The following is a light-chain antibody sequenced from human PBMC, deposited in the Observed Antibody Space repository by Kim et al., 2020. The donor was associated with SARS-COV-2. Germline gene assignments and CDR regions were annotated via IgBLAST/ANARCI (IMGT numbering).Light chain of an antibody. CDR1: NIGSKS. CDR2: YDS. CDR3: QVWDSSSAS. J-gene: IGLJ2*01. Sequence: VAPGKTARITCGGNNIGSKSVHWYQQKPGQAPVLVIYYDSDRPSGIPERFSGSNSGNTATLTISRVEAGDEADYYCQVWDSSSASFGGGTKLTVL. V-gene: IGLV3-21*04.